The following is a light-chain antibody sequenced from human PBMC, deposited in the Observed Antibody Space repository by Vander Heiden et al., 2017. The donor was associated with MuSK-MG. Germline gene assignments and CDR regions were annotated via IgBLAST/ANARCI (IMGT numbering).Light chain of an antibody. V-gene: IGKV1-39*01. CDR2: GVS. Sequence: QNINKYLSWYQQKPGKAPKVLIYGVSTLQSGVTSRFSGSGSGTQFTLTISSLQPEDFATYYCQQSYSSPQFTFGQGTKLEIK. CDR3: QQSYSSPQFT. J-gene: IGKJ2*01. CDR1: QNINKY.